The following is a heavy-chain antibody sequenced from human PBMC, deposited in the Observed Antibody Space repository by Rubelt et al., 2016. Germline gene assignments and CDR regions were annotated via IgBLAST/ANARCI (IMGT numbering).Heavy chain of an antibody. V-gene: IGHV3-74*01. J-gene: IGHJ4*02. D-gene: IGHD1-26*01. CDR1: GFTFSSYW. Sequence: AASGFTFSSYWMHWGRQAPGKGLVWVSRMNSDGSSTSYADSEKGRFTISRDNAKNTLYLQMNSLRAEDTAVYYCAREDELMVGAMGLDYWGQGTLVTVSS. CDR3: AREDELMVGAMGLDY. CDR2: MNSDGSST.